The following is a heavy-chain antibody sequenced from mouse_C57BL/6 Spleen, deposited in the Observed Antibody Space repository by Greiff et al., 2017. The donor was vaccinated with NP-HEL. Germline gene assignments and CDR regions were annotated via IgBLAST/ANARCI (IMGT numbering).Heavy chain of an antibody. D-gene: IGHD1-1*01. J-gene: IGHJ3*01. V-gene: IGHV1-64*01. CDR2: IHPNSGST. Sequence: VQLQQPGAELVKPGASVKLSCKASGYTFTSYWMHWVKQRPGQGLEWIGMIHPNSGSTNYNEKFKGKATLTVDKSSSTAYMQLSSLTSEDSAVSDCEREGNYYGGSACAYWGKGTLVTVSA. CDR3: EREGNYYGGSACAY. CDR1: GYTFTSYW.